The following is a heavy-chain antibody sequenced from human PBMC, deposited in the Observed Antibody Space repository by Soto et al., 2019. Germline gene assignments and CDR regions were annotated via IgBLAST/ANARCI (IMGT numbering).Heavy chain of an antibody. CDR3: ASARHIGP. J-gene: IGHJ5*02. V-gene: IGHV3-7*01. CDR1: GFTYSNYW. Sequence: PGGSLRLSCTASGFTYSNYWMSWVRQAPGKGLEWVANIGQDGSQRNYVDSVKGRFTISRDNAENSLYLQMNSLRAEDTAIYYCASARHIGPWGQGILVTVSS. D-gene: IGHD2-21*01. CDR2: IGQDGSQR.